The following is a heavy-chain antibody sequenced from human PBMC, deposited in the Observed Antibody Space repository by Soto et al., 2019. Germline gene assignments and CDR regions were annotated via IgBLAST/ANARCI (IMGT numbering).Heavy chain of an antibody. J-gene: IGHJ4*02. CDR3: ARGPSPPLFDY. Sequence: GGSLRLSCAASGFTFSSHSMNWVRQTPGKGLEWVSYISSSINTIYYADSVKGRFTISRDNAKNSLYLQMNSLRAEDTAVYYCARGPSPPLFDYWGQGTLVTVSS. V-gene: IGHV3-48*01. CDR1: GFTFSSHS. CDR2: ISSSINTI.